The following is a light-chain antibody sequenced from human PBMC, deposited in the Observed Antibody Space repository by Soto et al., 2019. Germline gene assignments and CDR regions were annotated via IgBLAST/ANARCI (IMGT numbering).Light chain of an antibody. CDR2: DVS. Sequence: QSVLAQPASVSGSPGQSITISCTGTSSDVGGYIYVSWYQQHPGKAPKLMIYDVSNRPSGVSNRFSGSKSGNTASLTISGLQAEDEADYYCVSYTTSTSYVFGTGTKVNV. V-gene: IGLV2-14*01. CDR3: VSYTTSTSYV. CDR1: SSDVGGYIY. J-gene: IGLJ1*01.